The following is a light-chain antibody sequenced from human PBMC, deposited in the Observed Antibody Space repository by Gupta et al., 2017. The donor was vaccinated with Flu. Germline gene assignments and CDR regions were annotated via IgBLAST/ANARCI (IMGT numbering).Light chain of an antibody. CDR3: AAWDDSLSGPGV. CDR1: SSNIGSNY. CDR2: SNN. Sequence: QSVLTQPPSASGPPGPRVTISCSGSSSNIGSNYVYWYQQLPGTAPKLLIYSNNKRPSGVPDRFSGSKSGTSASLAISGLRSEDEADYYCAAWDDSLSGPGVFGGGTKLTVL. V-gene: IGLV1-47*02. J-gene: IGLJ2*01.